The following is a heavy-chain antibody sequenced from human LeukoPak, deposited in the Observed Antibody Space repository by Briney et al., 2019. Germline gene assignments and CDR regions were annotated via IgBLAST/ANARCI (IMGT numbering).Heavy chain of an antibody. CDR1: GFTFSSYA. V-gene: IGHV3-21*01. CDR2: ISGSGTYT. Sequence: GGSLRLSCAASGFTFSSYAMNWVRQAPGKGLEWVSAISGSGTYTYYADSVKGRFTISRDNAKNSLYLQMNSLRAEDTAVYYCARDRSPHYYDSSGYYSCFDYWGQGTLVTVSS. J-gene: IGHJ4*02. D-gene: IGHD3-22*01. CDR3: ARDRSPHYYDSSGYYSCFDY.